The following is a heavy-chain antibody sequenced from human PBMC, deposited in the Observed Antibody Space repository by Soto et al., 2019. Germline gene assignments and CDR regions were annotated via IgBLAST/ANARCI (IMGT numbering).Heavy chain of an antibody. V-gene: IGHV4-59*12. D-gene: IGHD5-12*01. CDR1: GGSISGYY. J-gene: IGHJ4*02. Sequence: QVQLQESGPGLVKPSETLSLTCTVSGGSISGYYWHWIRQPPGEGLEWIGYIYYSGNTHYNPSLERRVSMSVDTSKNQFSLRLTSVTAADTAVYHCARGSVGMATLLDYWGQGSLVTVSS. CDR3: ARGSVGMATLLDY. CDR2: IYYSGNT.